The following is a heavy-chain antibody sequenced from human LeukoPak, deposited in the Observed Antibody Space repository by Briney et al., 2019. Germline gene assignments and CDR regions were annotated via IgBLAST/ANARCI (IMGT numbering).Heavy chain of an antibody. Sequence: GGSLSLSCAASGFTFSNYWMHWVRQAPGKGLVWVSRINSDGSSTTYADSVKGRFTISRDNAKNTLYLQMNSLRAEDTAVYYCARDYGRSRDYGMDVWGQGTTVTVSS. CDR3: ARDYGRSRDYGMDV. CDR1: GFTFSNYW. CDR2: INSDGSST. V-gene: IGHV3-74*03. D-gene: IGHD3-10*01. J-gene: IGHJ6*02.